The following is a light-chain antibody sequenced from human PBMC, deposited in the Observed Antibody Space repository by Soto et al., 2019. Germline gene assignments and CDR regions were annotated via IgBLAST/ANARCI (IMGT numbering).Light chain of an antibody. CDR3: QQTRTYPRT. Sequence: DIQLTQSPSFLSASVGDRVTITCRASQGIAASLAWYQQKPGNPPRLLIYADSTLQSGVPSRFSGSGSGTRGTLTISSLEPEDFATYYCQQTRTYPRTFGGGTTVEMK. CDR1: QGIAAS. CDR2: ADS. J-gene: IGKJ4*01. V-gene: IGKV1-9*01.